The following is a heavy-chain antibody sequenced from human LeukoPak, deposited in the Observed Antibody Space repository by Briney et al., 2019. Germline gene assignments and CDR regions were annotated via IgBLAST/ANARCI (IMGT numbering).Heavy chain of an antibody. J-gene: IGHJ6*03. CDR2: INPNSGGT. CDR1: EYTFTGYY. V-gene: IGHV1-2*02. CDR3: AREGYSLRYFDWFSARDYYMDV. Sequence: ASVKVSCKASEYTFTGYYIQWVRQAPGLGLEWMGWINPNSGGTNYAQKFHGRVTMTRDTSIITAYMELSRLRADDTAVYYCAREGYSLRYFDWFSARDYYMDVWGKGTTVTISS. D-gene: IGHD3-9*01.